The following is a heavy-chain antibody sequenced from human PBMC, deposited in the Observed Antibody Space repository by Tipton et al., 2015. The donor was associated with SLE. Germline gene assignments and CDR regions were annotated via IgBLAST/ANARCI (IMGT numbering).Heavy chain of an antibody. D-gene: IGHD6-19*01. V-gene: IGHV4-34*01. CDR3: AREGVGSGWLFDY. CDR2: INHSGST. Sequence: TLSLTCAVYGGSFSGYYWNWIRQPPGKGLEWIGEINHSGSTNYNPSLKSRVTISVDTSKNQFSLKLSSVTAADTAVYYCAREGVGSGWLFDYWGQGTLVTVSS. CDR1: GGSFSGYY. J-gene: IGHJ4*02.